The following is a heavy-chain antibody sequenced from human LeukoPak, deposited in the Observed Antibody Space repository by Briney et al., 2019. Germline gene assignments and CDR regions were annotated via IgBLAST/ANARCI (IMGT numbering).Heavy chain of an antibody. D-gene: IGHD2-15*01. J-gene: IGHJ4*02. CDR1: GFTFSSSA. CDR3: AKQLGYCSDGSCYFPY. Sequence: GGSLRLSCAASGFTFSSSAMSWVRQAPGKGLEWVSAISNNGGYTYYADSVQGRFTISRDNSRSTLCLQMNSLRAEDTAVYYCAKQLGYCSDGSCYFPYWGQGTLVTVSS. CDR2: ISNNGGYT. V-gene: IGHV3-23*01.